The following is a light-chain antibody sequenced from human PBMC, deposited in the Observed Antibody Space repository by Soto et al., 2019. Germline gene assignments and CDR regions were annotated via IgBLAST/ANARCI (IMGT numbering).Light chain of an antibody. CDR1: QSVSSSY. Sequence: ESVLTQSPGTRSLSAGERATLSCRVSQSVSSSYLAWYQQKPGQAPRLLIYAASSRATGIPDRFSGSGYGTDFTLTISRLEPEDFAVYYCQHYATSPRGTFGQGTKVDIK. CDR2: AAS. CDR3: QHYATSPRGT. J-gene: IGKJ1*01. V-gene: IGKV3-20*01.